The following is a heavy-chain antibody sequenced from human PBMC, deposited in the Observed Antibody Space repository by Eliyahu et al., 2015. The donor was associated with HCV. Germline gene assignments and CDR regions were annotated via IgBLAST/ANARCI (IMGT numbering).Heavy chain of an antibody. CDR3: AVSYSGSYLLGAFDI. D-gene: IGHD1-26*01. CDR1: GFTFSXYG. V-gene: IGHV3-33*01. Sequence: QVQLVESGGGVVQPGRSLRLSCAASGFTFSXYGMHWVRQAPGKGLEWGAVIWYDGSNKYYADSVKDRFTISRDNSKNTLYLQMNSLRAEDTAVYYCAVSYSGSYLLGAFDIWGQGTMVTVSS. J-gene: IGHJ3*02. CDR2: IWYDGSNK.